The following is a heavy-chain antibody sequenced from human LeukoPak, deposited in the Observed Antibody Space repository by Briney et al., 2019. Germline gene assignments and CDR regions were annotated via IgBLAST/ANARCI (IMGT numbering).Heavy chain of an antibody. V-gene: IGHV1-46*01. CDR1: GYTFTSYY. J-gene: IGHJ4*02. CDR3: AADRYDSSGYYHFDY. CDR2: INPSGGST. Sequence: ASVKVSCKASGYTFTSYYMHWVRQAPGQGLEWMGIINPSGGSTSYAQKFQGRVTMTRDTSTSTAYMELSSLRSEDTAVYYCAADRYDSSGYYHFDYWGQGTLVTVSS. D-gene: IGHD3-22*01.